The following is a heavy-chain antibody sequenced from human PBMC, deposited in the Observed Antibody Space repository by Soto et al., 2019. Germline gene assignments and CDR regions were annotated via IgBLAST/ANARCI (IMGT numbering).Heavy chain of an antibody. V-gene: IGHV4-59*02. Sequence: QVQLQESGPGLVKPSETLSLTCTVSGGYVSSYYWSWIRQPPGKGLEWIGYSGSTNYNPSLKSRVTISVDTSKIQFSLNLSSVTAADPAVYYCARLSAGWLDPWGQGTLVTVAS. CDR3: ARLSAGWLDP. J-gene: IGHJ5*02. D-gene: IGHD6-19*01. CDR2: SGST. CDR1: GGYVSSYY.